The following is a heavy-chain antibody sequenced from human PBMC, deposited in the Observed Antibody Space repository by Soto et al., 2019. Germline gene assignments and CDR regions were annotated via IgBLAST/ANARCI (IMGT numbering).Heavy chain of an antibody. V-gene: IGHV3-30*03. CDR2: ISYDGNDE. CDR1: GFTFSTYG. D-gene: IGHD1-1*01. Sequence: PGGSLRLSCAASGFTFSTYGMHWVRQAPGKGLEWVALISYDGNDEFHGDSVKGRFAISRDNPRSTLFLQMNSLRPDDTAVYFCAAHSGKYWNHFDYWGLGTMVTVYS. J-gene: IGHJ4*02. CDR3: AAHSGKYWNHFDY.